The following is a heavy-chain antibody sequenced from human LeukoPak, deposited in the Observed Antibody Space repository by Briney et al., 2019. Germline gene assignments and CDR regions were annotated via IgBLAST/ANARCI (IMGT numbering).Heavy chain of an antibody. CDR2: INHSGST. CDR3: ARGLYDSSGYPYYYYMDV. D-gene: IGHD3-22*01. Sequence: PSETLSLTCAVYGGSFSGYYWSWIRQPPGKGLEWIGEINHSGSTNYNPSLKSRVTISVDTSKNQFSLKLSSVTAADTAVYYCARGLYDSSGYPYYYYMDVRGKGTTVTVSS. V-gene: IGHV4-34*01. J-gene: IGHJ6*03. CDR1: GGSFSGYY.